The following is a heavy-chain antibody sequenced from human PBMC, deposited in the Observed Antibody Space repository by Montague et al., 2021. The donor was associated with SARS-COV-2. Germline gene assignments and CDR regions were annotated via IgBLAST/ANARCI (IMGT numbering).Heavy chain of an antibody. CDR1: GASVRSGNSY. D-gene: IGHD3-10*01. CDR2: VHYSGRP. Sequence: SETLSLTCTVSGASVRSGNSYWNWIRQPPGKGLEWIGSVHYSGRPYYNPSLKSRVTMSVDTSRKQFSLKLTSVTAADTAVYYCAGGYGSGSYSSWGQGTLVTVSS. CDR3: AGGYGSGSYSS. J-gene: IGHJ4*02. V-gene: IGHV4-39*07.